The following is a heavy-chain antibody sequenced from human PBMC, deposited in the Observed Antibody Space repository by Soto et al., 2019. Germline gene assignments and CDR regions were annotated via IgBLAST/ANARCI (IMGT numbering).Heavy chain of an antibody. CDR1: GGSISSGDYW. J-gene: IGHJ2*01. CDR3: ARQVGGDKWYFAG. Sequence: QLQLQESGPGLVKPSETLSLTCTVSGGSISSGDYWWAWIRQLPGKELEWVGIGSVNYDGTTHSNPSFKTRVIISIATSNNQFSLKLNSVTAADTALYSCARQVGGDKWYFAGWGRGTLVTVSS. D-gene: IGHD1-26*01. CDR2: VNYDGTT. V-gene: IGHV4-39*01.